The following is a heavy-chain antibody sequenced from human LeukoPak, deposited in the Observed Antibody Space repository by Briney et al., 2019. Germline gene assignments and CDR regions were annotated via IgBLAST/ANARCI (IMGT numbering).Heavy chain of an antibody. D-gene: IGHD3-3*01. V-gene: IGHV1-2*02. J-gene: IGHJ4*02. CDR2: INPNSGGT. CDR3: ARVHIYDFWSGYFGY. CDR1: GYTFTGYY. Sequence: GASVKVSCKASGYTFTGYYMHWVRQAPGQGLEWMGWINPNSGGTNYAQKFQGRVTMTRDSSISTAYMELSRLRSDDTAVYYCARVHIYDFWSGYFGYWGQGTLVTVSS.